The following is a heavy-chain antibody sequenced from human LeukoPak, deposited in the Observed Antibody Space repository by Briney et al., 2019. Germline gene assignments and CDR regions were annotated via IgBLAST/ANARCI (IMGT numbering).Heavy chain of an antibody. Sequence: GGSLRLSCAASGFTFSSYAMSWVRQAPGKGLEWVSAISGSGGSTYYADSVKGRFTISRDNSKNTLYLQMNSLRAEDTAVYYCSNPPVTTYSKSGDLWGQGTLVTVFS. D-gene: IGHD4-17*01. V-gene: IGHV3-23*01. CDR3: SNPPVTTYSKSGDL. CDR1: GFTFSSYA. CDR2: ISGSGGST. J-gene: IGHJ4*02.